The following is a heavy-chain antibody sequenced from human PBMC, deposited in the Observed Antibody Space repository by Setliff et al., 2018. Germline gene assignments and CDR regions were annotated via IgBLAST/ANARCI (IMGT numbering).Heavy chain of an antibody. CDR2: IRNKDNSYTT. V-gene: IGHV3-72*01. D-gene: IGHD3-22*01. Sequence: TGGSLRLSCEASGFTFSAHYMDWLRQAPGKGLEWVGRIRNKDNSYTTEYAASVKGRFTISRDDSKNSLYLQMNGLKTEDTAVYYCTRDFWPESSGFAFGQWGQGTLVTVSS. J-gene: IGHJ4*02. CDR1: GFTFSAHY. CDR3: TRDFWPESSGFAFGQ.